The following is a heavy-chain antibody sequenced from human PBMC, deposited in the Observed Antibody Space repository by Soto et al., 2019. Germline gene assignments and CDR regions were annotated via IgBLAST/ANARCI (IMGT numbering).Heavy chain of an antibody. CDR1: GFTFDDYA. J-gene: IGHJ4*02. CDR3: AKGDSSFEFYFDY. D-gene: IGHD6-6*01. Sequence: EVQLVESGGGLVQPGRSLRLSCAASGFTFDDYAMHWVRQAPGKGLEWVSGISWNSGSIGYADSVKGRFTISRDNAKNSLYLQMNSLRAEDTALYYCAKGDSSFEFYFDYWGQGTLVTVSS. V-gene: IGHV3-9*01. CDR2: ISWNSGSI.